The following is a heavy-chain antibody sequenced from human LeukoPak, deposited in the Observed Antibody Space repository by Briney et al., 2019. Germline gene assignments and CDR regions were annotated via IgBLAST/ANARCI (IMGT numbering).Heavy chain of an antibody. J-gene: IGHJ5*02. V-gene: IGHV4-39*01. CDR3: ARLRAGWFDP. CDR2: TYYSGST. CDR1: GGSISSYY. Sequence: SETLSLTCTVSGGSISSYYWGWIRQPPGKGLGYIGSTYYSGSTYYNPSLKSRVTISVDTSKNQFSLKLSSVTAADTAVYYCARLRAGWFDPWGQGTLVTVSS. D-gene: IGHD6-19*01.